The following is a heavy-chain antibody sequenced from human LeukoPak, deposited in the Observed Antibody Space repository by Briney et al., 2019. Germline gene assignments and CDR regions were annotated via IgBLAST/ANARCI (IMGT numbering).Heavy chain of an antibody. CDR3: ARILVGATSSA. J-gene: IGHJ5*02. D-gene: IGHD1-26*01. CDR1: GFTFSSYE. Sequence: GGSLRLSCAASGFTFSSYEMNWVRQAPGKGLEWVSYISSSGSTIYYADSVKDRFTISRDNAKNSLYLQMNSLRAEDTAVYYCARILVGATSSAWGQGTLVTVSS. CDR2: ISSSGSTI. V-gene: IGHV3-48*03.